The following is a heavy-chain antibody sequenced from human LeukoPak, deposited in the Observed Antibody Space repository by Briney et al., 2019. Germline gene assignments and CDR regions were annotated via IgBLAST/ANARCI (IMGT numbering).Heavy chain of an antibody. V-gene: IGHV3-48*01. CDR3: AKEPSSSWYRGYFDY. Sequence: GGSLRLSCVASGFIFSSYSMNWVRQAPGKGLDWISYHSFSDTPIVYADSVKGRFTISRDNAKNSLYLQMNSLRAEDTAVYYCAKEPSSSWYRGYFDYWGQGTLVTVSS. CDR1: GFIFSSYS. J-gene: IGHJ4*02. CDR2: HSFSDTPI. D-gene: IGHD6-13*01.